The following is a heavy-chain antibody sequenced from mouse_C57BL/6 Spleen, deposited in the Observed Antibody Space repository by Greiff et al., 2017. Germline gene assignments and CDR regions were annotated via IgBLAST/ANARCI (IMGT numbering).Heavy chain of an antibody. J-gene: IGHJ1*03. Sequence: QVQLQQSGAELVKPGASVKISCKASGYAFSSYWMNWVKQRPGKGLEWIGQIYPGDGDTNYNGKFKGKATLTADKSSSTAYMQLSSLTSEDSAVYFCARAPYYGSSWYFDVWGTGTTVTVSS. CDR3: ARAPYYGSSWYFDV. V-gene: IGHV1-80*01. D-gene: IGHD1-1*01. CDR2: IYPGDGDT. CDR1: GYAFSSYW.